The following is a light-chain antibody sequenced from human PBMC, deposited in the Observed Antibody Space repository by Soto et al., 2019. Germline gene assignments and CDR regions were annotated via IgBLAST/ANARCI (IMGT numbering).Light chain of an antibody. J-gene: IGKJ1*01. CDR1: QSVTKW. V-gene: IGKV1-5*01. CDR2: DAS. Sequence: DIQMTQSPSALSAFVGDRVTITCRASQSVTKWVAWYQQRPGQAPKILIWDASSLQRGVPSRFSGSGYATEFTLTISSLQPDDFATYYCQHYNGHSTWSFGQGTRVDIK. CDR3: QHYNGHSTWS.